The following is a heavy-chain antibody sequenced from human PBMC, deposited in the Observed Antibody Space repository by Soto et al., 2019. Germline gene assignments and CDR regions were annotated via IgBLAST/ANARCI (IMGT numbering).Heavy chain of an antibody. J-gene: IGHJ6*02. D-gene: IGHD5-12*01. CDR2: ISYDGSNK. V-gene: IGHV3-30-3*01. CDR3: ARERWVEMATISYYYYGMDV. Sequence: PGGSLRLSCAASGFTFSSYAMHWVRQAPGKGLEWVAVISYDGSNKYYADSVKGRFTISRDNSKNTLYLQMNSLRAEDTAVYYCARERWVEMATISYYYYGMDVWGQGTTVTVSS. CDR1: GFTFSSYA.